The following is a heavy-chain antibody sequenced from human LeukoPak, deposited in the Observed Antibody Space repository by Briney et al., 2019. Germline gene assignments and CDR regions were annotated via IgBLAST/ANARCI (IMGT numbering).Heavy chain of an antibody. J-gene: IGHJ5*02. D-gene: IGHD6-13*01. CDR3: ASIDPLGIAAEGFDP. CDR2: IYYSGST. V-gene: IGHV4-59*01. CDR1: GGSISSYY. Sequence: SETLSLTCTVSGGSISSYYWSWIRQPPGKGLEWIGYIYYSGSTNYNPSLKSRVTISVDTSKNQFSLRLSSVTAADTAVYYCASIDPLGIAAEGFDPWGQGTLVTVSS.